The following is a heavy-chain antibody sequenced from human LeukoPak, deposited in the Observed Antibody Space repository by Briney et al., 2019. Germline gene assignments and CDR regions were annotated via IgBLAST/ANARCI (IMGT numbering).Heavy chain of an antibody. D-gene: IGHD3-9*01. CDR3: ALGHDILTGYYPFDY. Sequence: SKTLSITCAVSGYSISSGYYWCWIRQPPGKGLEWIGSIYHSGSTYYNPSLKSRVTISVDTSKNQFSLKLSSVTAADTAVYYCALGHDILTGYYPFDYWGQGTLVTVSS. CDR2: IYHSGST. CDR1: GYSISSGYY. J-gene: IGHJ4*02. V-gene: IGHV4-38-2*01.